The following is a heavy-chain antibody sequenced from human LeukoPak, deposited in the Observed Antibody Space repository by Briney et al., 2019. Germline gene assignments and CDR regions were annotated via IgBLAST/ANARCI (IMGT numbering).Heavy chain of an antibody. CDR3: AIAAAGDDDAFDI. Sequence: GGSLRLSCAASGFTFTFYGMHWVRQAPGKGLEWVAFIRYDGSNKYYADSVKGRFTISRDNSKNTLYLQMNSLRAEDTAVYYCAIAAAGDDDAFDIWGQGTMVTVSS. CDR2: IRYDGSNK. D-gene: IGHD6-13*01. V-gene: IGHV3-30*02. J-gene: IGHJ3*02. CDR1: GFTFTFYG.